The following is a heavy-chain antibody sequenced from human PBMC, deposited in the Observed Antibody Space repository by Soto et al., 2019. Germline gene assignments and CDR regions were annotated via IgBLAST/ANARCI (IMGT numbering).Heavy chain of an antibody. Sequence: QVLLVQSGAEVKKPGASVQISCKASGYTFTTYDMHWVRQAPGQRLEWMGSINANNGNPKYSQRLQGRATFTRDTSATTGYLDLSSLISEDTAVYYCVVSRGWWAFPYWGQGTLVTVSS. V-gene: IGHV1-3*01. D-gene: IGHD6-13*01. CDR1: GYTFTTYD. CDR3: VVSRGWWAFPY. J-gene: IGHJ4*02. CDR2: INANNGNP.